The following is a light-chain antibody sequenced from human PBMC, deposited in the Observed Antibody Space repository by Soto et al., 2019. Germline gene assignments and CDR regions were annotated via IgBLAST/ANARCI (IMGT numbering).Light chain of an antibody. CDR3: QTWGTDVHVV. CDR2: VNADGRH. J-gene: IGLJ2*01. CDR1: SGHSNYA. V-gene: IGLV4-69*01. Sequence: QTVVTQPPSASASLGTSVTLTCTLSSGHSNYAIAWHQQQPEKGPRFLMKVNADGRHKRGGGITDRFSGSSSGAERYLTISSLQSEDEADYYCQTWGTDVHVVFGGGTKLTVL.